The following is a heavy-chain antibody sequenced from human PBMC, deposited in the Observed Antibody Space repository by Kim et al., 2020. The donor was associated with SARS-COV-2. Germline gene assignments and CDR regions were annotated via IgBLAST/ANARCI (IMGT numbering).Heavy chain of an antibody. Sequence: GGSTYYADSVKGRFTISRDNSKNTLYLQMNSLRAEDTAVYYCARDGEVDYWGQGTLVTVSS. V-gene: IGHV3-66*01. CDR3: ARDGEVDY. J-gene: IGHJ4*02. CDR2: GGST.